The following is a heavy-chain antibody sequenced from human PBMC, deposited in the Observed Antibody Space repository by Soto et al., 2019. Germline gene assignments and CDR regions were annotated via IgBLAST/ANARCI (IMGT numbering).Heavy chain of an antibody. V-gene: IGHV3-33*01. CDR3: ARDLGWPAARFDP. D-gene: IGHD2-2*01. CDR2: IWYDGSEK. Sequence: QVQLVESGGGEVQPGRSLRLSCAASGFTFRNHGMHWVRLTPGKGLEWVAVIWYDGSEKYYADPVKGRFTVSRDNPKNTLYLQMNNLRGDDTAVYYCARDLGWPAARFDPWGQGTLVTVSS. CDR1: GFTFRNHG. J-gene: IGHJ5*02.